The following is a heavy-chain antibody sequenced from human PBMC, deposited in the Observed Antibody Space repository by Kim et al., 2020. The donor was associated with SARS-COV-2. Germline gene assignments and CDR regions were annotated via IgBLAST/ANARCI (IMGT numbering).Heavy chain of an antibody. D-gene: IGHD1-26*01. J-gene: IGHJ5*02. CDR1: GGTFSSYS. Sequence: SVKVSCKASGGTFSSYSISWVRQAPGQGLEWMGRIIPILGIAKNAQKFQGRVTITADTSTSTAYMDLSSLRSEDTAEYYCATGGATPYNWFDPWGQGTLVTVSS. V-gene: IGHV1-69*02. CDR3: ATGGATPYNWFDP. CDR2: IIPILGIA.